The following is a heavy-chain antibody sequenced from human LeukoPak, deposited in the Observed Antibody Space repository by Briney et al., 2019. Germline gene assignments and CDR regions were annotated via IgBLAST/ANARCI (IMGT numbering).Heavy chain of an antibody. D-gene: IGHD3/OR15-3a*01. V-gene: IGHV1-8*03. CDR2: VNPDNGNT. Sequence: ASVKVSCKAAGYSFTTFHMNWVRQAPGQGPEWMGWVNPDNGNTGFAQKFQGRVTITQNSSVTTVYMELSSLPSEDTAVYYCARRGLVTGIYDLVYGFDLWGQGTMVTVSS. CDR3: ARRGLVTGIYDLVYGFDL. CDR1: GYSFTTFH. J-gene: IGHJ3*01.